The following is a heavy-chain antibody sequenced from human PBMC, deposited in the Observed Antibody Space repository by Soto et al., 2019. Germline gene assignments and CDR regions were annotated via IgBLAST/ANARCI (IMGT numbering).Heavy chain of an antibody. V-gene: IGHV2-5*02. J-gene: IGHJ3*01. CDR3: AHSGGSERIDTFDL. CDR2: IYWDDDK. Sequence: QITLKESGPTLVKPTQTLTLTCTFSGFSLSTSGVGVGWIRQPPGKALEWLALIYWDDDKRYSPSLNNRLTVTKDASKKQVVLTMTNMDPVDTATYYCAHSGGSERIDTFDLWGQGTMVTVSS. CDR1: GFSLSTSGVG. D-gene: IGHD1-26*01.